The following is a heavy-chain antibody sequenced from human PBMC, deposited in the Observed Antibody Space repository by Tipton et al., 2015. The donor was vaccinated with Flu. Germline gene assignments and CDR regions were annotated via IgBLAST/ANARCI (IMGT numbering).Heavy chain of an antibody. Sequence: SLRLSCAASGFTFSSYAMSWVRQAPGKGLEWVSAISGSGGSTYYADSVKGRFTISRDNSKNTLYLQMNSLRAEDTAVYYCATGSISGWYSVGAFDIWGQGTMVTVSS. CDR3: ATGSISGWYSVGAFDI. D-gene: IGHD6-19*01. CDR2: ISGSGGST. V-gene: IGHV3-23*01. CDR1: GFTFSSYA. J-gene: IGHJ3*02.